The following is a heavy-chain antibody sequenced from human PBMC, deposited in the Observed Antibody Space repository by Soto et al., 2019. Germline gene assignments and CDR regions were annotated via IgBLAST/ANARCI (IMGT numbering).Heavy chain of an antibody. J-gene: IGHJ6*02. D-gene: IGHD2-2*01. CDR2: IIPIFDTA. V-gene: IGHV1-69*12. CDR1: GGTFSTYA. CDR3: ARHDCISSSCYYYYYYGMDV. Sequence: QVKLVQAGGEVKKPGSSVKVSCKASGGTFSTYAISWVRQAPGQGLEWMGGIIPIFDTANYAQKFQGRVTITADESTSTAYMELSSLRSEDTAVYYCARHDCISSSCYYYYYYGMDVWGQGTTVTVSS.